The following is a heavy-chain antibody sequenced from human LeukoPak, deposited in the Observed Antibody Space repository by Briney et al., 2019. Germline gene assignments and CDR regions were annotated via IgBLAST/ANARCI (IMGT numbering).Heavy chain of an antibody. J-gene: IGHJ5*02. CDR1: VGTFNNYA. CDR2: IIPIFGTA. Sequence: ASVTVSYKASVGTFNNYAISWVRQAPGQGREWMGGIIPIFGTANYAQKFQGRVTITADESTSTAYMELSSLRSEDTAVYYCARDGEWDFGGDRFDPWGQGTLVTVSS. CDR3: ARDGEWDFGGDRFDP. D-gene: IGHD3-10*01. V-gene: IGHV1-69*13.